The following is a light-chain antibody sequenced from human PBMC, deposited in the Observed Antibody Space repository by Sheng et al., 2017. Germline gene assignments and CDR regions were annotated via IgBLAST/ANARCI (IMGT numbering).Light chain of an antibody. J-gene: IGKJ1*01. CDR1: QSISSSY. Sequence: EIVLTQSPGTLSLSPGESATLFCRASQSISSSYLDWYQQKPGQPPRLLIYRASNRATGIPDRFSGTGSGTDFTLTISRLEPEDFAMYYCQQYGSSPWTFDQGTKVEI. CDR2: RAS. CDR3: QQYGSSPWT. V-gene: IGKV3-20*01.